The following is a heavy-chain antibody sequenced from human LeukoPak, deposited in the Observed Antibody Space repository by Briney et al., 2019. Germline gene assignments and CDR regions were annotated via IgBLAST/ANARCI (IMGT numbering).Heavy chain of an antibody. CDR3: AKRGVVIRVILVGFHKEAYYFDS. D-gene: IGHD3-22*01. CDR2: ISDSGGST. Sequence: GSLRLSCTASGFTFSSCAMSWVRQAPGKGREWVAGISDSGGSTNYADSVKGRFTISRDNPKNTLYLQMNSLRAEDTAVYFCAKRGVVIRVILVGFHKEAYYFDSWGQGALVTVSS. J-gene: IGHJ4*02. V-gene: IGHV3-23*01. CDR1: GFTFSSCA.